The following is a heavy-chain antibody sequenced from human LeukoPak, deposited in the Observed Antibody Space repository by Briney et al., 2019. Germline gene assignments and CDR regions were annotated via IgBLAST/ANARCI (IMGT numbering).Heavy chain of an antibody. Sequence: PGGSLRLSCAASEFTFSSYSMNWVRQAPGKGLEWVSYITNSGNSKSYADSVKGRFTISRDNTKNSLYLQMNGLRAEDTAVYYCARASYSSGWGFDYWGQGTLVTVSS. D-gene: IGHD6-19*01. CDR2: ITNSGNSK. CDR1: EFTFSSYS. J-gene: IGHJ4*02. CDR3: ARASYSSGWGFDY. V-gene: IGHV3-48*01.